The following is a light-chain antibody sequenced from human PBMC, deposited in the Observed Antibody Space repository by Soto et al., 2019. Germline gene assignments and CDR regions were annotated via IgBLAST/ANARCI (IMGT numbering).Light chain of an antibody. CDR3: QQYDNLPRTWT. V-gene: IGKV1-33*01. CDR1: QDINNY. CDR2: DAS. J-gene: IGKJ1*01. Sequence: DIQMTQSPSSLSASVGDRVTITCQASQDINNYLNWYQQKPGKAPKLLIYDASNLETGVPSRFSGSGSGTDFTFTISSLQPEDIATYYCQQYDNLPRTWTFGQGTKVDIK.